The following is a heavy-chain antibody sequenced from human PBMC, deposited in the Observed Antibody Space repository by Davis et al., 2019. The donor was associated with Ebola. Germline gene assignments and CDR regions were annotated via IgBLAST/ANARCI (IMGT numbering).Heavy chain of an antibody. Sequence: SVQVSCKASGGTFSSYAISWVRQAPGQGLEWMGGIIPIFGTANYAQKFQGRVTITSNKSTSTAYMELSSLRSEDTAVYYCARARDGYNFDAFDIWGQGTMVTASS. V-gene: IGHV1-69*06. J-gene: IGHJ3*02. CDR1: GGTFSSYA. CDR2: IIPIFGTA. CDR3: ARARDGYNFDAFDI. D-gene: IGHD5-24*01.